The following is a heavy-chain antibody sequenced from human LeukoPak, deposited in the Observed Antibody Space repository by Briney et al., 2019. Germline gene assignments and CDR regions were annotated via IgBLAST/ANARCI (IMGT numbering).Heavy chain of an antibody. CDR3: TRAVAGHPD. CDR1: GVPFSNYY. Sequence: SETLSLTCAVSGVPFSNYYWSWVRQSPRQGLEWIGEINHSGYTNYNPSLKSRVTMSIDTSKHQFSLMLTSVTAADAGVYYCTRAVAGHPDWGQGTLVTVSS. CDR2: INHSGYT. J-gene: IGHJ4*02. D-gene: IGHD6-19*01. V-gene: IGHV4-34*01.